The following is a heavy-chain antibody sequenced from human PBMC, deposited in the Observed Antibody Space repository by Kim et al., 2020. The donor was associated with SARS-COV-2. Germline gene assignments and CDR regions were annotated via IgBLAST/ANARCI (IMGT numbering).Heavy chain of an antibody. J-gene: IGHJ4*02. Sequence: GGSLRLSCAASGFTFSNYGMHWVRQAPGKGLEWVALISYDGNNKYYADSVKGRFTISRDNSKNTLYLQMNSLRDEDTAVYYCAVFATPNINKDYWGQGTLVTVSS. D-gene: IGHD3-3*02. CDR2: ISYDGNNK. CDR1: GFTFSNYG. CDR3: AVFATPNINKDY. V-gene: IGHV3-30*03.